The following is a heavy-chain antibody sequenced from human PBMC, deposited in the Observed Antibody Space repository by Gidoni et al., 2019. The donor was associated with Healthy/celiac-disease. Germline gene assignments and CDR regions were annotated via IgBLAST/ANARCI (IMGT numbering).Heavy chain of an antibody. CDR3: ARDSYYDSSGYYSAQDY. Sequence: QVQLVESGGGVVQPGRSLRLSCAASGFTFSSYGMHWVRQAPGKGLEWVAVIWYDGSNKYYADSVKGRFTISRDNSKNTLYLQMNSLRAEDTAVYYCARDSYYDSSGYYSAQDYWGQGTLVTVSS. V-gene: IGHV3-33*01. CDR1: GFTFSSYG. J-gene: IGHJ4*02. D-gene: IGHD3-22*01. CDR2: IWYDGSNK.